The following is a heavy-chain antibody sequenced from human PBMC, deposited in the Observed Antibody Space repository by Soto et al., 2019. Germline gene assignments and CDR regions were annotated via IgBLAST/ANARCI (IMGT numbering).Heavy chain of an antibody. Sequence: SVKVSCKASGGTFSSYAISWVRQAPGQGLEWMGGIIPIFGTANYAQKFQGRVTITADESTSTAYMGLSSLRSEDTAVYYCARDSGIAVQWGMDVWGQGTTVTVSS. D-gene: IGHD6-19*01. CDR3: ARDSGIAVQWGMDV. CDR1: GGTFSSYA. J-gene: IGHJ6*02. V-gene: IGHV1-69*13. CDR2: IIPIFGTA.